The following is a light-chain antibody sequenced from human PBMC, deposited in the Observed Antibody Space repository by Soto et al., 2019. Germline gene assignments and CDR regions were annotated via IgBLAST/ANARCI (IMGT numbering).Light chain of an antibody. CDR1: QSISNY. V-gene: IGKV1-39*01. J-gene: IGKJ2*03. CDR3: ELRYCTPHS. Sequence: ASQSISNYLNWYQQKPGKAPKLLIYAASSLQSGVPSKFSRSGSGTGFSSAIYGLLLEDFSTFTCELRYCTPHSSGQGTKVDIK. CDR2: AAS.